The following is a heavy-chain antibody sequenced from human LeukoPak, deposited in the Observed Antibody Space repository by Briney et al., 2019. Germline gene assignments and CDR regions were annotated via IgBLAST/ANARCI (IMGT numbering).Heavy chain of an antibody. D-gene: IGHD4-23*01. J-gene: IGHJ6*02. Sequence: GGSLRLSCAASGFTFSSYTVYWVRQAPGKGLEWVAMISFDGTNKYYADSVKGRFTISRDNSRNTLSLQMNSLRAEDTAMYYCARPARHGNNYYYSGLDVWGQGTTVIVSS. CDR1: GFTFSSYT. V-gene: IGHV3-30-3*01. CDR3: ARPARHGNNYYYSGLDV. CDR2: ISFDGTNK.